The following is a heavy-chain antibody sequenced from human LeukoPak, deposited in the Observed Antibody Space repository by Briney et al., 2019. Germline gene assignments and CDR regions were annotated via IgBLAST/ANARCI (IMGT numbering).Heavy chain of an antibody. D-gene: IGHD6-19*01. V-gene: IGHV3-53*01. CDR2: IYSGGST. CDR3: ARGGEQWRGAFDI. J-gene: IGHJ3*02. Sequence: PGGSLRLSCAASGFTVSSNYMSWVRQAPGKGLEWVSVIYSGGSTYYADSVKGRFTISRDNSKNTLYLQMNSLRAEDTAVYYCARGGEQWRGAFDIWGQGTMVTVSS. CDR1: GFTVSSNY.